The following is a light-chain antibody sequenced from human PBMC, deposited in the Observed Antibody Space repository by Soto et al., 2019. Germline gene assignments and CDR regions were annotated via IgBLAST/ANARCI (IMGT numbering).Light chain of an antibody. CDR3: QVWDSNDDHPYV. CDR2: DDT. V-gene: IGLV3-21*04. CDR1: DIGRKS. J-gene: IGLJ1*01. Sequence: SYVLTQPPSVSVAPGKAARITCGGNDIGRKSVHWYQQKPGQAPVLVICDDTDRPSGIPERFSGSNSGNTATLTISRVEAGDEADYSCQVWDSNDDHPYVFGTGTKLTVL.